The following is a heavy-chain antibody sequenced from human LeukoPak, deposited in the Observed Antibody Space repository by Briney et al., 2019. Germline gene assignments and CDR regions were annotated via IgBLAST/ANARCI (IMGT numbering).Heavy chain of an antibody. D-gene: IGHD3-9*01. CDR3: VKGQQFILTGYYFDY. CDR2: ISSNGDST. V-gene: IGHV3-64D*09. Sequence: PSGTLSLTCAVSGDTIVSSNWWTWVRQAPGKGLEYVSVISSNGDSTYYAVSLKGRFTISRDNSKSTLYLQMSSLRPEDTAVYYCVKGQQFILTGYYFDYWGQGTLVTVSS. J-gene: IGHJ4*02. CDR1: GDTIVSSNW.